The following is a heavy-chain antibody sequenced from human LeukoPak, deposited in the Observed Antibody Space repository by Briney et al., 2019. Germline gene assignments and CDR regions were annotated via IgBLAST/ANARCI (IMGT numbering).Heavy chain of an antibody. CDR1: GFTFSSYA. Sequence: GGSLRLSCAASGFTFSSYAMSWVRQAPGEGLEWVSAISGSGGSTYYADSVKGRFTISRDNSKNTLYLQMNSLRAEDTAVYYCAKVDGSGYYQVPVDCWGQGTLVTVSS. J-gene: IGHJ4*02. D-gene: IGHD3-22*01. CDR3: AKVDGSGYYQVPVDC. V-gene: IGHV3-23*01. CDR2: ISGSGGST.